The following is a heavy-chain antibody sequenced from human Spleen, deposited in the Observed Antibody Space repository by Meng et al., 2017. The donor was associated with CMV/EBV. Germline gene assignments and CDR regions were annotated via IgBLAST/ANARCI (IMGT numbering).Heavy chain of an antibody. V-gene: IGHV4-59*01. Sequence: QVQLQGSGPGLVKPSETLSLTCTVSGGSISSYYWSWIRQPPGKGLEWIGYIYYSGSTNYNPSLKSRVTISVDTSKNQFSLKLSSVTAADTAVYYCARDNGRGTMAFDLWGRGTLVTVSS. J-gene: IGHJ2*01. CDR3: ARDNGRGTMAFDL. CDR2: IYYSGST. D-gene: IGHD2-8*01. CDR1: GGSISSYY.